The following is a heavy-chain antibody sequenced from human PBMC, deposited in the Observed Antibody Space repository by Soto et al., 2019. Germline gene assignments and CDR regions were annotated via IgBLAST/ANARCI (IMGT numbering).Heavy chain of an antibody. Sequence: QVQLQQWGAGLLKPSETLSLNCVVYGGSFSGSYWSWIRQPPGKGLEWIGQINHSGSTDYSPSLKSRVTISAAPSKNHFSLRLSSATAADTAVYYCARGGSGWYSRNWFDPWGQGTLVTVSS. J-gene: IGHJ5*02. CDR3: ARGGSGWYSRNWFDP. CDR1: GGSFSGSY. V-gene: IGHV4-34*01. D-gene: IGHD6-19*01. CDR2: INHSGST.